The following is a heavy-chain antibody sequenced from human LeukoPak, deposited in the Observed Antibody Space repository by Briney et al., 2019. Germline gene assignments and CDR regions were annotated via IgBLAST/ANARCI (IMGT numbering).Heavy chain of an antibody. CDR1: GGSISSGGYY. V-gene: IGHV4-30-2*01. Sequence: SETLSLTCTVSGGSISSGGYYWSWIRQPPGKGLEWIGYIYHSGSTYYNPSLKSRVTISVDRSKNQFSLKLSSVTAADTAVYYCARSRTAAYYFDYWGQGTLVTVSS. J-gene: IGHJ4*02. CDR3: ARSRTAAYYFDY. D-gene: IGHD2-21*02. CDR2: IYHSGST.